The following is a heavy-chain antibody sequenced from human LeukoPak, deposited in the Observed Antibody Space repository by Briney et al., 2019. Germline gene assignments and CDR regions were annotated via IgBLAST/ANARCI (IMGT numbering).Heavy chain of an antibody. CDR2: IYYSGST. CDR3: ARGSPYCGGDCYIDY. D-gene: IGHD2-21*02. CDR1: GGXXXXXY. J-gene: IGHJ4*02. Sequence: PSETLSLTCTXSGGXXXXXYWSWIRQPPXXXXXXXXYIYYSGSTNYNPSLKSRVTISVDTSKNQFSLKLSSVTAADTAVYYCARGSPYCGGDCYIDYWGQGTLVTVSS. V-gene: IGHV4-59*01.